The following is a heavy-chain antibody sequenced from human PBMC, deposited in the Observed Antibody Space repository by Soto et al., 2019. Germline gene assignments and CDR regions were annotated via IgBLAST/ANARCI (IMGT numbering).Heavy chain of an antibody. CDR2: IYYNGST. Sequence: PSETLSLTCTVSGGSISSYYWSWIRQPPGKGLEWIGYIYYNGSTNYNPSLKSRVTLSLDTSKNHLSLRLSSVTTADTALYYCARHAQGTDSWGQGTMVTVSS. CDR3: ARHAQGTDS. D-gene: IGHD1-1*01. J-gene: IGHJ4*02. V-gene: IGHV4-59*01. CDR1: GGSISSYY.